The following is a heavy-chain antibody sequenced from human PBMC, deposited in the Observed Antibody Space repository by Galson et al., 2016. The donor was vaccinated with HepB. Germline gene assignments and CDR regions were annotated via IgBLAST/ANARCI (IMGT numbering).Heavy chain of an antibody. Sequence: SLRLSCAASGFTFRTDTMHWVRLAPGKGLEWVALISFDGSDKYYADSVKGRFTISRDNSKNTLYVQMNSLRAEDTAVYYCARDGNVDTTMVGDAFDIWGQGTMVTVSS. J-gene: IGHJ3*02. CDR3: ARDGNVDTTMVGDAFDI. CDR1: GFTFRTDT. V-gene: IGHV3-30-3*01. CDR2: ISFDGSDK. D-gene: IGHD5-18*01.